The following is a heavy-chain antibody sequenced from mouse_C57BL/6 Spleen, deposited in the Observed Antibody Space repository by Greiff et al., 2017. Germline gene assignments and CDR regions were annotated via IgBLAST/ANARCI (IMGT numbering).Heavy chain of an antibody. CDR3: ARQDYYGSSYAMDY. V-gene: IGHV5-4*03. CDR2: ISDGGSYT. Sequence: EVKLMESGGGLVKPGGSLKLSCAASGFTFSSYAMSWVRQTPEKRLEWVATISDGGSYTYYPDNVKGRFTISRDNAKNNLYLQMSHLKSEDTAMYYCARQDYYGSSYAMDYWGQGTSVTVSS. J-gene: IGHJ4*01. D-gene: IGHD1-1*01. CDR1: GFTFSSYA.